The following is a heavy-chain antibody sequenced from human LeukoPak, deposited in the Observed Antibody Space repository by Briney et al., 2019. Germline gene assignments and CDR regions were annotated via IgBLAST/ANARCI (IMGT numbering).Heavy chain of an antibody. J-gene: IGHJ5*02. D-gene: IGHD2-2*01. CDR3: ARGHCSSTSCYGWFDP. V-gene: IGHV3-21*01. CDR1: GFTFSSYS. Sequence: PGGSLRLSCAASGFTFSSYSMNWVRQAPGKGLEWVSSISSSSSYIYHADSVKGRFTISRDNAKNSLYLQMNSLRAEDTAVYYCARGHCSSTSCYGWFDPWGQGTLVTVSS. CDR2: ISSSSSYI.